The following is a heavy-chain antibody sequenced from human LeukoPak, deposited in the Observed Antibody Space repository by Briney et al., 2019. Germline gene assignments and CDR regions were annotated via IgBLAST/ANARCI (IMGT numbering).Heavy chain of an antibody. Sequence: GGSLRLSCAASGSTFSSVWMNWVRQAPGKGLEWVANIKEDGSETYYVDSVKGRFTISRDNAKNSLYLQMNSLRVEDTAVYYCARGGLTIAEATTSWYLDYWGQGTLVTVSS. D-gene: IGHD1-26*01. CDR1: GSTFSSVW. J-gene: IGHJ4*02. V-gene: IGHV3-7*02. CDR3: ARGGLTIAEATTSWYLDY. CDR2: IKEDGSET.